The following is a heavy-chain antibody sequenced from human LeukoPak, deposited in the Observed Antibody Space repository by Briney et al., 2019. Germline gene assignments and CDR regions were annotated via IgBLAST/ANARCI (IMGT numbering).Heavy chain of an antibody. CDR2: INPNSGGT. Sequence: ASVKVSCKASGYTFSGYYIHWVRQAPGQGLEWMGWINPNSGGTPYAQKFQGRVTMTRDTSISTAYMELSRLRSDDTAVYYCARAISGGSPITASDYWGQGTLVTVSS. J-gene: IGHJ4*02. CDR1: GYTFSGYY. V-gene: IGHV1-2*02. CDR3: ARAISGGSPITASDY. D-gene: IGHD2-15*01.